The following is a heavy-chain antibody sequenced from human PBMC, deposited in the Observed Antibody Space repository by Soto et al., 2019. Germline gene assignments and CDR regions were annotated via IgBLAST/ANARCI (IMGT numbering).Heavy chain of an antibody. V-gene: IGHV3-48*03. Sequence: SCAASGFTFSNYEMNWVRQAPGKGLEWVSYISSGGGTIYYADSVKGRFTISRDNAKSSLYLQMNNLRAEDTAVYYCARGLGYCSGGSCYLYYFDYWGQGALVTVSS. CDR1: GFTFSNYE. D-gene: IGHD2-15*01. CDR3: ARGLGYCSGGSCYLYYFDY. J-gene: IGHJ4*02. CDR2: ISSGGGTI.